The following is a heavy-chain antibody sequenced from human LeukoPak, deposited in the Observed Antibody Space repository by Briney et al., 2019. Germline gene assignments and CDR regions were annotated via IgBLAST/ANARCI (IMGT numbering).Heavy chain of an antibody. V-gene: IGHV3-74*01. Sequence: GGSLRLSCEASGFSFNIYWMHWVRQAPGKGLVWVSHITRDGSTITYADSVKGRFTISRDNAKNTLYLQMNSLRVEDTAVYYCARDLAGPGSSGSDAFDIWGQGTMVTVSS. CDR1: GFSFNIYW. D-gene: IGHD3-22*01. J-gene: IGHJ3*02. CDR2: ITRDGSTI. CDR3: ARDLAGPGSSGSDAFDI.